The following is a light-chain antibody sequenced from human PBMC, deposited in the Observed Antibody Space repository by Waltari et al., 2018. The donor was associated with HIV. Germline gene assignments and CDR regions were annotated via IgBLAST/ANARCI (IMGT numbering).Light chain of an antibody. CDR3: QQFDIWPWT. J-gene: IGKJ1*01. CDR2: GAS. V-gene: IGKV3-15*01. Sequence: EVVMTQSPATLSVSPGEGATLSCRASQSVASNLAWYQQRPGQAPRLLSYGASTRATDIPARFSGSGSGTEFTLTINSLQSEDSALYYCQQFDIWPWTFGQGTKVEIK. CDR1: QSVASN.